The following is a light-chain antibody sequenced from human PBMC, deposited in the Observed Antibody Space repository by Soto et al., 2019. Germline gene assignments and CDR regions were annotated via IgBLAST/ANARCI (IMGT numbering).Light chain of an antibody. J-gene: IGLJ1*01. Sequence: QSALTQPPSGSGSPGKSVTSCCTGTSSVVGSYNRVSWYQQPPGTAPKLMIYEVSNRPSGVPDRFSGSKSGNTASLTISGLQAEDETDYYYSSYTSSITYVFGTGTKVTVL. V-gene: IGLV2-18*02. CDR3: SSYTSSITYV. CDR2: EVS. CDR1: SSVVGSYNR.